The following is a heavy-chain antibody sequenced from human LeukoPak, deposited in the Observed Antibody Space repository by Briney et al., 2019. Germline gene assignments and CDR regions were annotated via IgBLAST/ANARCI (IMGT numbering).Heavy chain of an antibody. CDR2: ISSSGSTI. CDR3: AELGITMIGGV. J-gene: IGHJ6*04. Sequence: GGSLRLSCAAPGFTFSSYEMNWVRQAPGKGLEWVSYISSSGSTIYYADSVKGRFTISRDNAKNSLYLQMNSLRAEDTAVYHCAELGITMIGGVWGKGTTVTISS. D-gene: IGHD3-10*02. V-gene: IGHV3-48*03. CDR1: GFTFSSYE.